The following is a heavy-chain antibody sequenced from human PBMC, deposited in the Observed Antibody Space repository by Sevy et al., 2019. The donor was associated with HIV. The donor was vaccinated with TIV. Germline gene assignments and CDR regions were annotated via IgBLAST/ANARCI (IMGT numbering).Heavy chain of an antibody. V-gene: IGHV3-33*01. Sequence: GGSLRLSCAASGFTFSSFGMHWVRQAPGKGLEWVAVIWFDGSNTYYADSVKGRFTISRDIAKSTLHLQMNSLRAEDTAVYYCARDLEFYDSGDYGPAFMPDFWGHGTLVTVSS. D-gene: IGHD4-17*01. CDR1: GFTFSSFG. CDR3: ARDLEFYDSGDYGPAFMPDF. J-gene: IGHJ4*01. CDR2: IWFDGSNT.